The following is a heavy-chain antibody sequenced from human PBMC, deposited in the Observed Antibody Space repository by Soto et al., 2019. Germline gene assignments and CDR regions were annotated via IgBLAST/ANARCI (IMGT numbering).Heavy chain of an antibody. CDR3: AKGRGGSGSLTPRVDF. Sequence: EVQLLKSGGGLVQPGGSLRLSCAASGFTFNNYAMTWVRQAPGKGLEWVSAISGGGDTTSYADSVKGRFTVSRDGSKNTLYLQMSSPRAEDTALYCCAKGRGGSGSLTPRVDFWGQGTLVTVSS. CDR1: GFTFNNYA. CDR2: ISGGGDTT. J-gene: IGHJ4*02. V-gene: IGHV3-23*01. D-gene: IGHD3-10*01.